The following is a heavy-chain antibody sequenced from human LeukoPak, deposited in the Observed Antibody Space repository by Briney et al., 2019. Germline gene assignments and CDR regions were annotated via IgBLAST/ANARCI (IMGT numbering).Heavy chain of an antibody. CDR2: IRRKGYGGTT. CDR3: TRDHDFWSGPLDV. J-gene: IGHJ6*04. CDR1: GFTFGDYS. V-gene: IGHV3-49*03. Sequence: GGSLRLSCTGSGFTFGDYSMSWFRPAPGKGLEWVGFIRRKGYGGTTEYAASVKGRFTISRDDSKSTAYLQMNSLKTEDTAVYYCTRDHDFWSGPLDVWGTGTTVTVSS. D-gene: IGHD3-3*01.